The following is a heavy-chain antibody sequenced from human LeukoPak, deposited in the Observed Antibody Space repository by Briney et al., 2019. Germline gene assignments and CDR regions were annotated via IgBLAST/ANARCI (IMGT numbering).Heavy chain of an antibody. D-gene: IGHD6-13*01. CDR1: GGSISSYY. CDR2: TYYSGST. CDR3: AREGYSSSWYGRGCNWFDP. J-gene: IGHJ5*02. Sequence: SETLSLTCTVSGGSISSYYWSWIRQPPGKGLEWIGYTYYSGSTNYNPSLKSRVTISVDTSKNQFSLKLSSVTAADTAVYYCAREGYSSSWYGRGCNWFDPWGQGTLVTVSS. V-gene: IGHV4-59*01.